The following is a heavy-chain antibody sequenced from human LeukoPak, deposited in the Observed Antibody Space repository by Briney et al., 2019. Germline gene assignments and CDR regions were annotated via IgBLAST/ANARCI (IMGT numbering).Heavy chain of an antibody. CDR2: ISGSGSNT. D-gene: IGHD2-2*02. V-gene: IGHV3-23*01. CDR1: VFTFNNYA. Sequence: PGGSLRLSCAASVFTFNNYAMTWVRQAPGKGLEWVSAISGSGSNTYYADSVKGRFTISRDNSKNTLYLQMNSLRAEDTALYYCAKGCSTISCYTSEYWGQGTLVTVSS. CDR3: AKGCSTISCYTSEY. J-gene: IGHJ4*02.